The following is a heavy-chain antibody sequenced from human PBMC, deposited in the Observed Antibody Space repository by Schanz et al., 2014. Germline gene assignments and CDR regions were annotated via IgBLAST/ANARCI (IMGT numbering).Heavy chain of an antibody. Sequence: EVQLLESGGGLVQPGGSLRLSCAASGFTFSNHALSWVRQAPGKGLEWVSGIGGSGDSTHYADSVKGRFIISRDNSKNTLYLQVNSLRAEDTAVYYCVKDDRGDVVVVAANYWGQGAQVIVSS. J-gene: IGHJ4*02. CDR1: GFTFSNHA. CDR3: VKDDRGDVVVVAANY. V-gene: IGHV3-23*01. CDR2: IGGSGDST. D-gene: IGHD2-15*01.